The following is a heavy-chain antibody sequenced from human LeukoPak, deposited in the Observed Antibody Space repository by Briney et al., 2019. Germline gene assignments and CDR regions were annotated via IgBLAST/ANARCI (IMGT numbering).Heavy chain of an antibody. CDR3: ARVIGSGSYWDSDYYGMDV. D-gene: IGHD3-10*01. J-gene: IGHJ6*02. CDR1: GGTFSSYA. Sequence: SVKVSCKASGGTFSSYAISWVRQAPGQGLEWMGGIIPIFGTANYAQKFQGRVTITADESTSTAYMELSGLRSEDTAVYYCARVIGSGSYWDSDYYGMDVWGQGTTVTVPS. CDR2: IIPIFGTA. V-gene: IGHV1-69*01.